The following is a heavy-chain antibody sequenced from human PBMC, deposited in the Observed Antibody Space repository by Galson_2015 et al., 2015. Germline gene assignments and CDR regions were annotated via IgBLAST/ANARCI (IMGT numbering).Heavy chain of an antibody. CDR3: ASRGATGTTYDAFDI. J-gene: IGHJ3*02. V-gene: IGHV3-30-3*01. CDR1: GFTSSSYA. Sequence: SLRLSCAASGFTSSSYAMHWVRQAPGKGLEWVAVISYDGSNKYYADSVKGRFTISRDNSKNTLYLQMNSLRAEDTAVYYCASRGATGTTYDAFDIWGQGTMVTVSS. D-gene: IGHD1-7*01. CDR2: ISYDGSNK.